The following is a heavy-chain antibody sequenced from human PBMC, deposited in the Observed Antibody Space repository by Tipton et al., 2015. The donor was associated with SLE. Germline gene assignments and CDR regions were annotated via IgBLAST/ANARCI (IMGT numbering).Heavy chain of an antibody. CDR3: ARFRPSRTKTITMFEH. CDR1: GYTFTSYG. J-gene: IGHJ1*01. D-gene: IGHD3-3*01. V-gene: IGHV1-18*01. Sequence: QSGAEVKKPGASVKVSCKASGYTFTSYGISWVRQAPGQGLEWMGWISAYNGNTNYAQKLQGRVTMTTDTSTGTAYMELRSLRSDDTAVYCCARFRPSRTKTITMFEHWGQGTLVTVSS. CDR2: ISAYNGNT.